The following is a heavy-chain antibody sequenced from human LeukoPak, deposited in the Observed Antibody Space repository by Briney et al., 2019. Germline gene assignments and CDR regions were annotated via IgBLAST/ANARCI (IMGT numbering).Heavy chain of an antibody. D-gene: IGHD1-26*01. V-gene: IGHV3-30*03. CDR1: GFTFSSYG. J-gene: IGHJ4*02. Sequence: GGSLRLSCAASGFTFSSYGMHWVRQAPGKGLEWVAVISYDGSNKYYADSVKGRFTISRDNSKNTLYLQMNSLRAEDTAVYYCAIINSGSYIWGQGTLVTVSS. CDR2: ISYDGSNK. CDR3: AIINSGSYI.